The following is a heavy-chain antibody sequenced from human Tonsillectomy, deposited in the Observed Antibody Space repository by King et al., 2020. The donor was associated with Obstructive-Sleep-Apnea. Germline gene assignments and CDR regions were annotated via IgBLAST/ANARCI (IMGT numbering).Heavy chain of an antibody. CDR3: AKDYYYDSSVPGAFDI. Sequence: VQMVESGGGVVKPGRSLRLYCAAYGFTFSSYGMHWVRKAPGKGLEWVAVIWYEGSNKYYADSVKGRFTISRDNSKNTLYLQMNSLRAEDTAVYYCAKDYYYDSSVPGAFDIWGQGTMVTVSS. CDR2: IWYEGSNK. J-gene: IGHJ3*02. D-gene: IGHD3-22*01. V-gene: IGHV3-33*06. CDR1: GFTFSSYG.